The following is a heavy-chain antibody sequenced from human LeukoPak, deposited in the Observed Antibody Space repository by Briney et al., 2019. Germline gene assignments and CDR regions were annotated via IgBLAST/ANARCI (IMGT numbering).Heavy chain of an antibody. CDR2: IKQDGSEK. Sequence: GGSLRLSCAASGFTFSSYWMSWGRQAPGKGLEWGANIKQDGSEKYYVDSVKGRFTISRDNAKNSLSLQMNSLRAEDTAVYYCARVGSGSYKDYYYGMDVWGQGTTVTVSS. J-gene: IGHJ6*02. D-gene: IGHD1-26*01. V-gene: IGHV3-7*01. CDR1: GFTFSSYW. CDR3: ARVGSGSYKDYYYGMDV.